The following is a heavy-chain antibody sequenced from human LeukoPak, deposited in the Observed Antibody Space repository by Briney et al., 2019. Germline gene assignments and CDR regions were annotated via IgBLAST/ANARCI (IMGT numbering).Heavy chain of an antibody. V-gene: IGHV3-7*01. CDR3: ASCGNYYGFLYYFEY. Sequence: GGSLRLSCAASGFSFNTYWMTWVRQAPGKGLEWVANIKRDGSEKYYVDSVKGRFTISRDNAKNSLYLQMNSLRAEDTAVYYCASCGNYYGFLYYFEYWGQGTLVTASS. J-gene: IGHJ4*02. CDR2: IKRDGSEK. D-gene: IGHD1-26*01. CDR1: GFSFNTYW.